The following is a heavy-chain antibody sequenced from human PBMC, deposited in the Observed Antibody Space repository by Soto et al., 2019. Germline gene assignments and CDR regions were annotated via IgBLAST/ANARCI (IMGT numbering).Heavy chain of an antibody. J-gene: IGHJ5*02. CDR3: ARDSDFWSGYYNWFDP. CDR1: GFTFSSYA. D-gene: IGHD3-3*01. Sequence: QVQLVESGGGVVQPGRSLRLSCAASGFTFSSYAMHWVRQAPGKGLEWLAVISYDGSNKYYADSVKGRFTISRDNSKNTLDLQMNSLRAEDTAVYYCARDSDFWSGYYNWFDPWGQGTLVTVSS. V-gene: IGHV3-30-3*01. CDR2: ISYDGSNK.